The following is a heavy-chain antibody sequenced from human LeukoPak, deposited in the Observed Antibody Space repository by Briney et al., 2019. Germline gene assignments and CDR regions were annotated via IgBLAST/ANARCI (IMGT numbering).Heavy chain of an antibody. Sequence: SETLSLTCTVSGGSISSYYWSWIRQPPGKGLEWIGYIYYSGSTNYNPSLKSRVTISVDTSKNQFSLRLSSVTAADTAVYYCLGYCSGGSCYDFDYWGQGTLVTVSS. D-gene: IGHD2-15*01. CDR3: LGYCSGGSCYDFDY. V-gene: IGHV4-59*12. CDR2: IYYSGST. CDR1: GGSISSYY. J-gene: IGHJ4*02.